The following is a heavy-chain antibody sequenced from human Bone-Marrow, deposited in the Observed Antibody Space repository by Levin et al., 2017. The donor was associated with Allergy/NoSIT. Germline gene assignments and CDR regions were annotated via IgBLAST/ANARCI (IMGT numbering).Heavy chain of an antibody. V-gene: IGHV4-59*01. J-gene: IGHJ5*02. CDR3: ARDRWGSQGWFDP. CDR1: GFTFSDYY. CDR2: IYYSGST. Sequence: PGGSLRLSCAASGFTFSDYYMSWIRQAPGKGLEWIGYIYYSGSTNYNPSLKSRVTISVDTSKNQFSLKLSSVTAADTAVYYCARDRWGSQGWFDPWGQGTLVTVSS. D-gene: IGHD3-16*01.